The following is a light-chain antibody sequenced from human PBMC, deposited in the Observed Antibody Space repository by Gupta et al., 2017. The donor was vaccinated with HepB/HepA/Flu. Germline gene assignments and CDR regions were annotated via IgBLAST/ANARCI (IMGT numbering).Light chain of an antibody. J-gene: IGLJ2*01. CDR2: GNT. V-gene: IGLV1-40*01. Sequence: QSVLTQPPSVSGAPGQRVTISCTGGASNIGAASDVHWYQQHPGTAPKLLIFGNTNRTSGVPDRVSGSKSGTSASLAITGLQVEDEADYYCQSYDRDLSGVVFGGGTKLTVL. CDR3: QSYDRDLSGVV. CDR1: ASNIGAASD.